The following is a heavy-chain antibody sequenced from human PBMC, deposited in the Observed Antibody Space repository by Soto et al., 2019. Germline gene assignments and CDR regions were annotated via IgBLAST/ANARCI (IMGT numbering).Heavy chain of an antibody. J-gene: IGHJ4*02. CDR3: ARHTTRKRLAAAGTYLYY. CDR2: ISGSGGST. Sequence: VGSLRLSCAASGFTFSSYAMSCVRQAPGKGLEWVSAISGSGGSTYYADSVKGRFTISRDNSKNTLYLQMNSLRAEDTAVYYCARHTTRKRLAAAGTYLYYWGQGTRVTVSS. V-gene: IGHV3-23*01. D-gene: IGHD6-13*01. CDR1: GFTFSSYA.